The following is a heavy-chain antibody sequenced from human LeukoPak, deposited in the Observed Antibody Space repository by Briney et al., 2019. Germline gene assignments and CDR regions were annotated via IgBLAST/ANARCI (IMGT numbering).Heavy chain of an antibody. CDR3: AGAHSNSLYFDF. V-gene: IGHV4-59*02. CDR2: IYSGST. D-gene: IGHD4-11*01. Sequence: SETLSLTCTVSGGSVRTYYWRWTRKSPGKGLARIGYIYSGSTNYNPSLKSRVTISVDASKNQCSLKLRSVTAADTAVYFCAGAHSNSLYFDFWGQGTLVSVSS. J-gene: IGHJ4*02. CDR1: GGSVRTYY.